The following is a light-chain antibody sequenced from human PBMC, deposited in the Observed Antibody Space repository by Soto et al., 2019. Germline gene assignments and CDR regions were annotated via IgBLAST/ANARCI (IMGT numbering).Light chain of an antibody. Sequence: QSALTQPASVSGSPGQSITISCTGTSSDVGGYDFVSWYQHHPGKAPRLMIYDVSHRPSGVSDRFSASKSGNTASLTISGLLAEDEADYYCATWDDDLYTPIIGGGTKLTVL. J-gene: IGLJ2*01. V-gene: IGLV2-14*03. CDR3: ATWDDDLYTPI. CDR2: DVS. CDR1: SSDVGGYDF.